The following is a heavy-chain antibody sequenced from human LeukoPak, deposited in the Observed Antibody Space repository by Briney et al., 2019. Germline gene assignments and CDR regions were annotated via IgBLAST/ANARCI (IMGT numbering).Heavy chain of an antibody. J-gene: IGHJ4*02. V-gene: IGHV6-1*01. CDR3: ARQVSGSSWPFDY. D-gene: IGHD6-13*01. CDR1: GDRVSSNSAA. CDR2: TYYRSRWYN. Sequence: SQTLSLTCAISGDRVSSNSAAWNWTRQSPSRGLEWLGRTYYRSRWYNDYARSVKSRITINPDTSKNQFSLQLDSVTPEDTAVYYCARQVSGSSWPFDYCGQGTLVTVSS.